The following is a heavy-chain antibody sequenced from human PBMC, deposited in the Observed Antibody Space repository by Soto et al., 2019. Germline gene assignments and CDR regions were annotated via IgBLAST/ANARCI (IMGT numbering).Heavy chain of an antibody. CDR3: ARLGIQLWLQISTGMDV. CDR1: GGSISSSSYY. Sequence: SETLSLTCTVSGGSISSSSYYWGWIRQPPGKGLEWIGSIYYSGSTYYNPSLKSRVTISVDTSKNQFSLKLSSVTAADTAVYYCARLGIQLWLQISTGMDVWGQGTTVTVSS. CDR2: IYYSGST. J-gene: IGHJ6*02. D-gene: IGHD5-18*01. V-gene: IGHV4-39*01.